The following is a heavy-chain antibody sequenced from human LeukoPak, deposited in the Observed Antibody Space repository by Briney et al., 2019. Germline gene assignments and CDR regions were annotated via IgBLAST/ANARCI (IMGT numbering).Heavy chain of an antibody. CDR1: GYTFTSYD. J-gene: IGHJ6*02. CDR2: MNPNSGNT. D-gene: IGHD3-10*01. CDR3: ARVYYYGSGSYLRSYYYYGMDV. Sequence: GASVKVSCKASGYTFTSYDINWVRQATGQGLEWMGWMNPNSGNTGYAQKFQGRVTMTRNTSISTAYMELSSLRSEDTAVYYCARVYYYGSGSYLRSYYYYGMDVWGQGTTVTVSS. V-gene: IGHV1-8*01.